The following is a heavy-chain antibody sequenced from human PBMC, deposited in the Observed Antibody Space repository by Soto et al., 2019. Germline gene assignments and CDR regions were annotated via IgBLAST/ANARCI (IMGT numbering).Heavy chain of an antibody. V-gene: IGHV4-34*01. CDR2: INHSGST. CDR1: GGSFSGYY. Sequence: PSETLSLTCAVYGGSFSGYYWNWIRQPPGKGLEWIGEINHSGSTNYNPSLKSRVTISIDTSKNQFSLKLSSVTAADTAVYYCASGLRYFDWLLPYDYYYYGMDVWGQGTTVTVSS. D-gene: IGHD3-9*01. J-gene: IGHJ6*02. CDR3: ASGLRYFDWLLPYDYYYYGMDV.